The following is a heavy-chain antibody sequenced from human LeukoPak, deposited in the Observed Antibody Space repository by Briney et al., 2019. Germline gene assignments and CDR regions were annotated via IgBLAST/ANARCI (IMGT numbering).Heavy chain of an antibody. CDR3: AKDGQIGPYYFDY. J-gene: IGHJ4*02. CDR2: IRHSDSNT. V-gene: IGHV3-23*01. CDR1: GFTFSSSD. Sequence: GGSLRLSCAASGFTFSSSDMGWVRQAPGSGLEWVSSIRHSDSNTYYADSVKGRFTISRDNSKNTLYLQMNSLRAEDTAVYYCAKDGQIGPYYFDYWGQGTLVTVSS. D-gene: IGHD2/OR15-2a*01.